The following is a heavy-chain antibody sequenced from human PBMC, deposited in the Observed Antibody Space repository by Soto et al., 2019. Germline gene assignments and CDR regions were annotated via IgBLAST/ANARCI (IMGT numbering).Heavy chain of an antibody. V-gene: IGHV6-1*01. CDR2: TYYRSKWYN. D-gene: IGHD6-6*01. J-gene: IGHJ6*01. CDR1: VDSVSSNSAA. Sequence: SQNLSLTCAISVDSVSSNSAAWNCIIQSPSRGLEWLGRTYYRSKWYNDYAVSVKSRITINPDTSKNQFSLQLNSVTPEDTAVYYCASGTYRCWSGRYYYYGTDVWGQATTVTVSS. CDR3: ASGTYRCWSGRYYYYGTDV.